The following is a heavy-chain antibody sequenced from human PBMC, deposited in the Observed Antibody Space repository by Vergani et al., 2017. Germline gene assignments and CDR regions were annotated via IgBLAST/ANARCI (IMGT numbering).Heavy chain of an antibody. CDR1: GYTFTSYD. D-gene: IGHD6-13*01. J-gene: IGHJ5*02. CDR3: ARAGYSSSWSRGNWFDP. Sequence: QVQLVQSGAEVKKPGASVKVSCKASGYTFTSYDINWVRQATGQGLEWMGWMNPNSGNIGYAQKFQGRVTMTRDTSISTAYMELSRLRSDDTAVYYCARAGYSSSWSRGNWFDPWGQGTLVTVSS. V-gene: IGHV1-8*01. CDR2: MNPNSGNI.